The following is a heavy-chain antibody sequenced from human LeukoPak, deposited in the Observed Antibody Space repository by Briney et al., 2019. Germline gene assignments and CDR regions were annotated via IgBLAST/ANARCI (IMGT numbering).Heavy chain of an antibody. Sequence: GGSLRLSCAASGFTFSSYAMHWVRQAPGKGLEWVAVISYDGSNKYYADPVKGRFTISRDNSKNTLYLQMNSLRAEDTAVYYCAKVIDSSNWLPDYWGQGTLVTVSS. D-gene: IGHD6-13*01. CDR3: AKVIDSSNWLPDY. CDR1: GFTFSSYA. J-gene: IGHJ4*02. V-gene: IGHV3-30-3*01. CDR2: ISYDGSNK.